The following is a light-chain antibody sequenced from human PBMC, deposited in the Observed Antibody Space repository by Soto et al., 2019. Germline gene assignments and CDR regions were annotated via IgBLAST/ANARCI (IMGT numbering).Light chain of an antibody. Sequence: DIQMTHSPSTLSASVGDRVTITCRASQSISGWLAWYQQKPGKAPKLLIYKASSLESGVPSRFSGSGSGTEFTLTISGLQPDDFATYYCKRYDGYWMFGQGTKVEI. CDR3: KRYDGYWM. J-gene: IGKJ1*01. CDR2: KAS. V-gene: IGKV1-5*03. CDR1: QSISGW.